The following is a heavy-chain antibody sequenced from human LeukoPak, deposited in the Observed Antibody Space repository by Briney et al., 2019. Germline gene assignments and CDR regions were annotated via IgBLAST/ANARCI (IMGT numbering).Heavy chain of an antibody. Sequence: GGSLRLSCAASGFTFDDYAMHWVRQAPGKGLVWVSRISNDGSTTTYADSVKGRFTISRDNAKNTLYLQMNSLRAEDTAVYYCAREGGVVTTIVFDYWGQGTLVTVSS. V-gene: IGHV3-74*01. CDR2: ISNDGSTT. CDR1: GFTFDDYA. CDR3: AREGGVVTTIVFDY. J-gene: IGHJ4*02. D-gene: IGHD2-21*02.